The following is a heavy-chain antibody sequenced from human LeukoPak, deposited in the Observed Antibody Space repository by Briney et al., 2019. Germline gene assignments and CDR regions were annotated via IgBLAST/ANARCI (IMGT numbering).Heavy chain of an antibody. J-gene: IGHJ5*02. D-gene: IGHD6-13*01. CDR2: IYYSGST. Sequence: SETLSLTCAVYGGSFSSYYWSWIRQPPGKGLEWIGYIYYSGSTNYNPSLKSRVTISVDTSKNQFSLKLSSVTAADTAVYYCARVKTAAAGNWFDPWGQGTLVTVSS. CDR1: GGSFSSYY. CDR3: ARVKTAAAGNWFDP. V-gene: IGHV4-59*01.